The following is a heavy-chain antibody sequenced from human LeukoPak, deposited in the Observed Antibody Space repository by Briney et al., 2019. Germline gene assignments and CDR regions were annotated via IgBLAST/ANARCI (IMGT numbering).Heavy chain of an antibody. CDR2: IYHSGST. Sequence: PSQTLSLTCTVSGGSISSGGYYWSWIRQPPGKGLEWIGYIYHSGSTYYNPSLKSRVTISVDRSKNQFSLKLSSVTAADTAVYYCARGPLGYQLLFSYWGQGTLVTVSS. CDR3: ARGPLGYQLLFSY. J-gene: IGHJ4*02. V-gene: IGHV4-30-2*01. D-gene: IGHD2-2*01. CDR1: GGSISSGGYY.